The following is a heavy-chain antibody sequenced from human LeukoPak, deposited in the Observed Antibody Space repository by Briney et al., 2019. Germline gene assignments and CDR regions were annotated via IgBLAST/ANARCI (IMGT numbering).Heavy chain of an antibody. Sequence: PGGSLRLSCAASGFTCSSYSMNWVRQAPGKGLEWVSSISSSSSYIYYADSVKGRFTISRDNAKNSLYLQMNSLRAEDTAVYYCARDLRPLLYCTNGVCYNGYWGQGTLVTVSS. CDR1: GFTCSSYS. J-gene: IGHJ4*02. D-gene: IGHD2-8*01. V-gene: IGHV3-21*01. CDR3: ARDLRPLLYCTNGVCYNGY. CDR2: ISSSSSYI.